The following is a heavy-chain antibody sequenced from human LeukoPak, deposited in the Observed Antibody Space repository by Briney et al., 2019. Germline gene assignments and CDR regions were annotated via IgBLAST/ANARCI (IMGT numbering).Heavy chain of an antibody. Sequence: RASETLSLTCAVSGYSISSGYYWGWIRQPPGQGLEWIGSIYHSGSTYYNPSLERRVTISVDTSKNQFSLKLSSVTAADTAVYYCARLYRYTSSPGKGAFDIWGQGTMVTVSS. J-gene: IGHJ3*02. CDR2: IYHSGST. D-gene: IGHD6-6*01. V-gene: IGHV4-38-2*01. CDR3: ARLYRYTSSPGKGAFDI. CDR1: GYSISSGYY.